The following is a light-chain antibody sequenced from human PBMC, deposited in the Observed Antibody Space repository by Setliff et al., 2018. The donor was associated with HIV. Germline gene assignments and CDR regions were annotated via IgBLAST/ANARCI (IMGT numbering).Light chain of an antibody. CDR3: CSHAGSYTLV. V-gene: IGLV2-11*01. J-gene: IGLJ2*01. CDR1: SSDIGSHNH. Sequence: QSVLTQPPSASGSPGQSVAISCTGTSSDIGSHNHVSWYQQPPGKVPKLIIYEVNKRPSGVPDRFSGSKSGNAASLTISGLQADDEADYYCCSHAGSYTLVFGGGTKVTVL. CDR2: EVN.